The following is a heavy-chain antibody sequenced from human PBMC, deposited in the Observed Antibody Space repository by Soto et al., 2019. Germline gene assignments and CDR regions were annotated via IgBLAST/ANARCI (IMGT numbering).Heavy chain of an antibody. CDR1: GGSISSSNW. J-gene: IGHJ4*02. V-gene: IGHV4-4*02. CDR3: ANLPATSDFDY. Sequence: SETLSLTCTVSGGSISSSNWWSWVRQPPGKGLEWIGQIYHRGSTNYNPSLKSRVTISVDKSKNQFSLKLSPVSAADTAGYYCANLPATSDFDYWGQGTVVTV. CDR2: IYHRGST. D-gene: IGHD2-2*01.